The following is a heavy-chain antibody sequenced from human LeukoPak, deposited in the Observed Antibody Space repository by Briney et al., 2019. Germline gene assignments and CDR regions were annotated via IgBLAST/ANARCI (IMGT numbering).Heavy chain of an antibody. CDR2: IYSGGST. CDR3: ARVKADYYDSSGYYISAGNDAFDI. V-gene: IGHV3-53*01. CDR1: GFTVSSNY. D-gene: IGHD3-22*01. Sequence: PGGSLRLSCAASGFTVSSNYMSWVRQAPGKGLEWVSVIYSGGSTYYADSVKGRFTISRDNAKNSLYLQMNSLRAEDTAVYYCARVKADYYDSSGYYISAGNDAFDIWGQGTMVTVSS. J-gene: IGHJ3*02.